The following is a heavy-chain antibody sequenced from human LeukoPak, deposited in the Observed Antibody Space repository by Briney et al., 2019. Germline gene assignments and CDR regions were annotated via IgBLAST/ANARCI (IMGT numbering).Heavy chain of an antibody. J-gene: IGHJ4*02. Sequence: GGSLRLSCAASGFTFSDYYMSWIRQAPGKGLEWVSSISGSSSYTNYAESVKGRFTMSRDNAKNSLYLQMNSLRAEDTAVYYCARLRGYSYGCDYWGQGTLVTVSS. D-gene: IGHD5-18*01. CDR1: GFTFSDYY. CDR3: ARLRGYSYGCDY. CDR2: ISGSSSYT. V-gene: IGHV3-11*03.